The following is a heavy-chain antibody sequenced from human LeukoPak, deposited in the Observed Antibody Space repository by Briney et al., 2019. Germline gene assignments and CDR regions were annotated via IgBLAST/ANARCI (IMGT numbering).Heavy chain of an antibody. CDR1: GGSFSGYY. CDR2: INHSGST. Sequence: SETLSLTCAVYGGSFSGYYWSWIRQPPGKGLEWIGEINHSGSTNYSPSLKSRVTISVDTSKNQFSLKLSSVTAADTAVYYCARGTGYYDSRFDYWGQGTLVTVSS. D-gene: IGHD3-22*01. V-gene: IGHV4-34*01. J-gene: IGHJ4*02. CDR3: ARGTGYYDSRFDY.